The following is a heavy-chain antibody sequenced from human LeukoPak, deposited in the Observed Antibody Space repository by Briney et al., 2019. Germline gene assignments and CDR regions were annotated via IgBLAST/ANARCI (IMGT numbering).Heavy chain of an antibody. CDR3: IRTVIVATSPYMDV. CDR2: VNSDGAGT. CDR1: GFTFSSYW. Sequence: GGALRLSCAASGFTFSSYWMHWVRQAPGKGLVWVSRVNSDGAGTTYADSVEGRFTISRDNAKNTVYLQMNSLRAEDTAIYYCIRTVIVATSPYMDVWGKGTTVTVSS. J-gene: IGHJ6*03. V-gene: IGHV3-74*01. D-gene: IGHD5-12*01.